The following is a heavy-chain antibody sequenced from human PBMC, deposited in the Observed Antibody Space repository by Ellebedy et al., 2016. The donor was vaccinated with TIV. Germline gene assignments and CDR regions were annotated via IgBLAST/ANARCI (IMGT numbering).Heavy chain of an antibody. Sequence: GESLKISCAASGFTFSTYWMSWVRQAPEKGLEWVANIKLDGSEKYYVDSLKGRFTISRDNAKKSLYLQMNSLRAGDTAVYYCARDPRRGRPAAIRYGSRNPGYFDYWGQGTLVTVSS. CDR1: GFTFSTYW. J-gene: IGHJ4*02. CDR3: ARDPRRGRPAAIRYGSRNPGYFDY. CDR2: IKLDGSEK. V-gene: IGHV3-7*01. D-gene: IGHD2-2*01.